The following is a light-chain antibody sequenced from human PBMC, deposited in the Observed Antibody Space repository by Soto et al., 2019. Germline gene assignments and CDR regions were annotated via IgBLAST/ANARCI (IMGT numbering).Light chain of an antibody. J-gene: IGLJ1*01. Sequence: QSVLTQPASVSGSPGQSITISCTGTSSDVGGYDYVSWYQQHPDKAPKLIIYEVTDRPSGVSSRFPGSKSGKTASLTISGLQAEDEADYYCSSLTSGSTRVFGTGTKVTVL. V-gene: IGLV2-14*01. CDR2: EVT. CDR3: SSLTSGSTRV. CDR1: SSDVGGYDY.